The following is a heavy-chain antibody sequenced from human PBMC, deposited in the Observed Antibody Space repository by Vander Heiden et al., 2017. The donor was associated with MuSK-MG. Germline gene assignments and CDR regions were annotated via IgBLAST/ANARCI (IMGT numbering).Heavy chain of an antibody. CDR2: ISWNSGSI. CDR1: GFTVDDYA. J-gene: IGHJ4*01. D-gene: IGHD6-19*01. Sequence: VQLVESGGGLVQPGRSLRLSCAASGFTVDDYAMHWVRQAPGKGLEWVSGISWNSGSIGYADSVKGRFTISRDNAKSSLYLQMNSLRAEDTALYYCAKDLAGKAVAVDYWVHVTLVTVAS. CDR3: AKDLAGKAVAVDY. V-gene: IGHV3-9*01.